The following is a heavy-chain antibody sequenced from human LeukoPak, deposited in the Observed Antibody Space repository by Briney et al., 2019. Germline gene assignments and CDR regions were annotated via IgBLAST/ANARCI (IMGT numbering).Heavy chain of an antibody. CDR1: GFTFSSSE. J-gene: IGHJ2*01. D-gene: IGHD2-8*01. Sequence: PGGSLRLSRAASGFTFSSSEMNWVRQAPGKGLEWVSFISSSGTTIYYADSVKGRFTISRDDAKNSLSLQMNSLRAEDTAVYYCARDRGTNGRVYWYFDLWGRGTLVTVSS. CDR3: ARDRGTNGRVYWYFDL. CDR2: ISSSGTTI. V-gene: IGHV3-48*03.